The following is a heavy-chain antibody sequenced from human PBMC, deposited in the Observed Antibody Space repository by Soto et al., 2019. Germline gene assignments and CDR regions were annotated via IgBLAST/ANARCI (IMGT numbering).Heavy chain of an antibody. D-gene: IGHD1-26*01. J-gene: IGHJ6*02. CDR2: VYSTGGV. CDR1: GASIGSFY. Sequence: TSETLSLTCNVSGASIGSFYWSWIRQSAGKGLEWIGRVYSTGGVTYNPALKGRVTISLDRSNNHFSLEMNSVTAADTAVYFCARDLSGTGLDVWGRGTTVTVS. V-gene: IGHV4-4*07. CDR3: ARDLSGTGLDV.